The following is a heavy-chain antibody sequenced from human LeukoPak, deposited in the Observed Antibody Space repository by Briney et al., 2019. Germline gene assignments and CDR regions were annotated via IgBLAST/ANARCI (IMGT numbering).Heavy chain of an antibody. D-gene: IGHD2-15*01. Sequence: SETLSLTCTVSGYSISSGHYWGWIRQPPGKGLEWIGSIYHSGSTYYNPSLKSRVTISVDTSKNQFSLKLSSVTAADTAVYYCARDSLVVVATIDYWGQGTLVTVSS. CDR2: IYHSGST. CDR3: ARDSLVVVATIDY. V-gene: IGHV4-38-2*02. CDR1: GYSISSGHY. J-gene: IGHJ4*02.